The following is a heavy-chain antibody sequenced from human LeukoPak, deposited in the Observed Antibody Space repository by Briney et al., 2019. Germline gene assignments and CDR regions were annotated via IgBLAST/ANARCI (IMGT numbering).Heavy chain of an antibody. CDR2: ISAYNGNT. D-gene: IGHD2-2*01. CDR3: ARDILVVPAAHDAFDI. J-gene: IGHJ3*02. Sequence: GASVKVSCKASGYTFTSYGISWVRQAPGQGLEWMGWISAYNGNTNYAQKLQGRVTMTTDTSTSTAYMELRSLRSDDTAVYYCARDILVVPAAHDAFDIWGHGTMVTVSS. CDR1: GYTFTSYG. V-gene: IGHV1-18*01.